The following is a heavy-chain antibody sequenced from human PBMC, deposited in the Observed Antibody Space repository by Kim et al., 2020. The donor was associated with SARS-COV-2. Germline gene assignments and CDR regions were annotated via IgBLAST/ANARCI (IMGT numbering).Heavy chain of an antibody. CDR2: IWDVEGKR. CDR1: GFTFSGYG. D-gene: IGHD3-10*01. V-gene: IGHV3-33*06. Sequence: GGSLRLSCAASGFTFSGYGMHWVRQAPGKGLEWLAVIWDVEGKRYYADSVKGRFTISRDNSNTTLHLQMNSLGAEDTAVYYCAKHGEILNFDPCGKG. J-gene: IGHJ5*02. CDR3: AKHGEILNFDP.